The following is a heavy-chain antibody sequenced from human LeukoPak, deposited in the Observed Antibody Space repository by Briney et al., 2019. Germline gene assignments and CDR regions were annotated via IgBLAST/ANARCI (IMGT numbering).Heavy chain of an antibody. CDR1: GGSLSSGSYY. Sequence: PSETLSFTCTVSGGSLSSGSYYWGWIRQPPGKGLEWIASMCYSGTTFYSPSLKSRVTISVDTSKNQLSLKLGSVTAADTAVYYCARHPPRDGSAFDYWGQGTLVTVSS. V-gene: IGHV4-39*01. CDR3: ARHPPRDGSAFDY. J-gene: IGHJ4*02. CDR2: MCYSGTT.